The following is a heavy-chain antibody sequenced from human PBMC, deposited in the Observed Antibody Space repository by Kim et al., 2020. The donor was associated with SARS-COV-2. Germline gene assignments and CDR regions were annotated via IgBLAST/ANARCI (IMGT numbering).Heavy chain of an antibody. V-gene: IGHV3-33*06. D-gene: IGHD1-26*01. Sequence: GGSLRLSCAASGFTFSNYGMHWIRQAPGKGLEWVAVIWYDGSEKYYADSVKGRFTISRDNSRNTLYLQMNNLRAEDTAVYYCAKVNSGNWGHEAFDIWGQGTLVTVSS. CDR3: AKVNSGNWGHEAFDI. CDR2: IWYDGSEK. CDR1: GFTFSNYG. J-gene: IGHJ3*02.